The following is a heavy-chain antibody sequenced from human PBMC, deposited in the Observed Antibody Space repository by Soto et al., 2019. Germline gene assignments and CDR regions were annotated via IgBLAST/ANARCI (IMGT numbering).Heavy chain of an antibody. CDR3: ERDQSFDRSYYYGIDF. CDR1: GYPFTHYG. J-gene: IGHJ6*02. D-gene: IGHD3-22*01. CDR2: ISPFNGNT. Sequence: QVQLVQSGAEVKKPGASVKVSCKSSGYPFTHYGITWVRQAPGQGLEWMGWISPFNGNTNYGQTLQGRVTLTTDTSTSTIYMELRSLRSDDTAVYYCERDQSFDRSYYYGIDFWGQGTTVTVSS. V-gene: IGHV1-18*01.